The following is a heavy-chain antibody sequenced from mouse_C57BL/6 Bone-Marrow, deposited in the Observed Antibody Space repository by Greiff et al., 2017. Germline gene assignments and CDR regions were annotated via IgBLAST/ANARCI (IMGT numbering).Heavy chain of an antibody. CDR3: ARHRWLRSMDY. D-gene: IGHD2-2*01. Sequence: DVMLVESGGGLVQPGGSLKLSCAASGFTFSDYYMYWVRQTPEKRLEWVAYISNGGGSTYYPDTVKGRFTISRDNAKNTLYLQMSRLKSEDTAMYYCARHRWLRSMDYWGQGTSVTVSS. CDR2: ISNGGGST. V-gene: IGHV5-12*01. CDR1: GFTFSDYY. J-gene: IGHJ4*01.